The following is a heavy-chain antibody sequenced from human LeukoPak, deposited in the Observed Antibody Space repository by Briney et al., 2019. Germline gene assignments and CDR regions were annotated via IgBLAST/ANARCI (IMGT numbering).Heavy chain of an antibody. V-gene: IGHV3-30*03. CDR2: ISYDGSNK. CDR3: AREAVAGFNWFDP. D-gene: IGHD6-19*01. CDR1: GFTFSSYG. Sequence: GRSLRLSCAASGFTFSSYGMHWVRQAPGKGLEWVAVISYDGSNKYYADSVKGRFTISRDNSKNSLYLQMNSLKTEDTAVYYCAREAVAGFNWFDPWGQGTLVTVSS. J-gene: IGHJ5*02.